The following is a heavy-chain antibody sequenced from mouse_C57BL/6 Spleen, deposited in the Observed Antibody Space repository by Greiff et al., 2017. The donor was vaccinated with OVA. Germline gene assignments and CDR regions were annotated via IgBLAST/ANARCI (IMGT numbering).Heavy chain of an antibody. J-gene: IGHJ2*01. CDR3: TRNYGTHFDY. CDR2: IRNKANNHAT. Sequence: EVQRVESGGGLVQPGGSMKLSCAASGFTFSDAWMDWVRQSPEKGLEWVAEIRNKANNHATYYAESVKGRFTISRDDSKSSVYLQMNSLRAEDTGIYYCTRNYGTHFDYWGQGTTLTVSS. D-gene: IGHD1-1*01. V-gene: IGHV6-6*01. CDR1: GFTFSDAW.